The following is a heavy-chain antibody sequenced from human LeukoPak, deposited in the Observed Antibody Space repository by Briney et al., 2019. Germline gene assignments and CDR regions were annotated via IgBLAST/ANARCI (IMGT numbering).Heavy chain of an antibody. CDR2: VNPSGRS. D-gene: IGHD6-13*01. J-gene: IGHJ5*01. CDR1: GGSFGDFW. CDR3: AIRYGRLEAGGTPFDS. Sequence: PSETLSLTCAVYGGSFGDFWWTWIRQSPGKGLGWIGEVNPSGRSNYNPSLNSRVTIPVDRSKKQFSLRLTSVTAADTALYYCAIRYGRLEAGGTPFDSWGQGTLVTVSS. V-gene: IGHV4-34*01.